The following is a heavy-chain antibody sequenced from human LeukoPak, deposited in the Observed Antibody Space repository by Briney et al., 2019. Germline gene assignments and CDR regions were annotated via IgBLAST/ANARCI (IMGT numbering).Heavy chain of an antibody. CDR3: ARDVSSSSDY. Sequence: ASVKVSCKASGYTFTSYYMHWVRQAPGQGLEWMGWINADNGDTKYSQKFQGRVTITRHTSASTAYMEVSSLRSEDTAVYYCARDVSSSSDYWGQGTLVTVSS. CDR1: GYTFTSYY. V-gene: IGHV1-3*01. J-gene: IGHJ4*02. D-gene: IGHD6-6*01. CDR2: INADNGDT.